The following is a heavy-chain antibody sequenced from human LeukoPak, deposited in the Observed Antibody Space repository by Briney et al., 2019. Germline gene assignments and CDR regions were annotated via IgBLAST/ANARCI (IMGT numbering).Heavy chain of an antibody. CDR3: TRAFYSGRTERYGSGSFEAFDI. J-gene: IGHJ3*02. CDR2: IRSKAYGGTT. Sequence: GGSLRLSCTASGFTFGDYAMSWFRQAPGKGLEWVGFIRSKAYGGTTEYAASVKGRFTISRDDSKSIAYLQMNSLKTEDTAVYYCTRAFYSGRTERYGSGSFEAFDIWGQGTMVTVSS. CDR1: GFTFGDYA. D-gene: IGHD3-10*01. V-gene: IGHV3-49*03.